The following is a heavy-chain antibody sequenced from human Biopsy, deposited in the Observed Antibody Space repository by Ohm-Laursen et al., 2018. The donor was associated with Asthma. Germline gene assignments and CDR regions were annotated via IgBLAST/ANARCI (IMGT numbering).Heavy chain of an antibody. D-gene: IGHD1-1*01. J-gene: IGHJ3*02. CDR3: AKESGSNYAFDI. V-gene: IGHV3-30*18. CDR2: ISYDGSNK. CDR1: GFTFSSYG. Sequence: RSLRLSCAASGFTFSSYGMHWVRQAPGKGLEWVAVISYDGSNKYYADSVKGRFTISRDNSKNTLYLQMNSLRAEGTAVYYCAKESGSNYAFDIWGQGTMVTVSS.